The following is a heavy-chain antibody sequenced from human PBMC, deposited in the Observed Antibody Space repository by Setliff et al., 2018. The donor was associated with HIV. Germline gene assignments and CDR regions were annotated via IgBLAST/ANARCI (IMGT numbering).Heavy chain of an antibody. CDR3: AREDSSWYGSLDY. V-gene: IGHV3-48*01. Sequence: GGSLRLSCAASGFTFSRYSMNWVRQAPGKGLEWVSYISSVSGSTIYYADSVKGRFTISRDNAKNSMFLQMNSLRAEDTAVYYCAREDSSWYGSLDYWGQGTLVTVSS. CDR2: ISSVSGSTI. D-gene: IGHD6-13*01. J-gene: IGHJ4*02. CDR1: GFTFSRYS.